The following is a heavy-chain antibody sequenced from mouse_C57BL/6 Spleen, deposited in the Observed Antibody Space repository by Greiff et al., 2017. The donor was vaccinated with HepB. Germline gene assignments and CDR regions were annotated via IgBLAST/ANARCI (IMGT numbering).Heavy chain of an antibody. J-gene: IGHJ1*03. V-gene: IGHV5-9-1*02. CDR3: TRLITTVVADWYFDV. CDR2: ISSGGDYI. Sequence: EVHLVESGEGLVKPGGSLKLSCAASGFTFSSYAMSWVRQTPEKRLEWVAYISSGGDYIYYADTVKGRFTISRDNARNTLYLQMSSLKSEDTAMYYCTRLITTVVADWYFDVWGTGTTVTVSS. CDR1: GFTFSSYA. D-gene: IGHD1-1*01.